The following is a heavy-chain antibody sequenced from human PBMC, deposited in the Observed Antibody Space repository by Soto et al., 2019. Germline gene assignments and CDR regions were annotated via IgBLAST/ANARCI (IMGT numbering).Heavy chain of an antibody. CDR1: GGSFSGYY. J-gene: IGHJ2*01. D-gene: IGHD3-9*01. Sequence: QVQLQQWGAGPLRPLETLSLTCGVSGGSFSGYYWAWIRQSPGKGLEWIGEINDRGSINYNPSLKRRVSISGDTSKNHYSLNLRSVTAADTAVYYCARESHDILTGPPWVWYFDLWGRGTLVTVSS. CDR2: INDRGSI. V-gene: IGHV4-34*01. CDR3: ARESHDILTGPPWVWYFDL.